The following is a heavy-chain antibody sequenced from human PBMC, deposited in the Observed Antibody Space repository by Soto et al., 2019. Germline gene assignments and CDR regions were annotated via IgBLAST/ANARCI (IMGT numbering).Heavy chain of an antibody. D-gene: IGHD5-12*01. Sequence: QLQLQESGSGLVKPSQTLSLTCAVSGGSISSGGYSWSWIRQPPGKGLEWIGYIYHSGSTYYNPALKQRLTISVDRSKNQYSRKLRSVTAADTAVYYCAAGGGLPRYYWGQGTLVTVSS. CDR2: IYHSGST. J-gene: IGHJ4*02. CDR3: AAGGGLPRYY. V-gene: IGHV4-30-2*01. CDR1: GGSISSGGYS.